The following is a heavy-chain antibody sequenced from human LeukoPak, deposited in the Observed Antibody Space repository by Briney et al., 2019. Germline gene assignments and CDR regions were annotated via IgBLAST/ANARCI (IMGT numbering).Heavy chain of an antibody. V-gene: IGHV1-2*02. Sequence: ASVTVSCKASGYTFTGYYMHWVRQAPGQGLEWMGWINPNSGGTNYAQKFQGRVTMTRDTSISTAYMELSRLRSDDTAVYYCARTITMVRGALCYWGQGTLVTVSS. CDR2: INPNSGGT. D-gene: IGHD3-10*01. CDR3: ARTITMVRGALCY. CDR1: GYTFTGYY. J-gene: IGHJ4*02.